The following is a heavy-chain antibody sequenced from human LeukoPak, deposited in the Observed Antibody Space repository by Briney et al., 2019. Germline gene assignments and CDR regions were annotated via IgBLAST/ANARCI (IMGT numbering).Heavy chain of an antibody. J-gene: IGHJ6*03. D-gene: IGHD6-19*01. V-gene: IGHV3-23*01. CDR2: INGGGNTT. Sequence: QSGGSLRLSCAASGFAFSSFAMGWVRQSPGKGLEWLSTINGGGNTTFYADSVKGRFTISRNNSKNTLCLHMDSLRPDDTAIYYCTKELHVAVAVADYYYFYMDVWGRGTAVTVSS. CDR1: GFAFSSFA. CDR3: TKELHVAVAVADYYYFYMDV.